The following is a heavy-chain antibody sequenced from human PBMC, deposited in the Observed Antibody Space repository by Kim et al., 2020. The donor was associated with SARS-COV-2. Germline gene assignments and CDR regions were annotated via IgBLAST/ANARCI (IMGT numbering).Heavy chain of an antibody. CDR1: GGSISRSSYY. D-gene: IGHD2-2*01. CDR3: ASHYTDCSSSSCQSSDLDY. V-gene: IGHV4-39*01. CDR2: IYYSGST. J-gene: IGHJ4*02. Sequence: SETLSLTCTVSGGSISRSSYYWGWIRQPPGKGLEWIGTIYYSGSTYYNPYLKSRVTISVDTSKNQFSLKMSSVTAADTAVYYCASHYTDCSSSSCQSSDLDYWGQGTLVTVSS.